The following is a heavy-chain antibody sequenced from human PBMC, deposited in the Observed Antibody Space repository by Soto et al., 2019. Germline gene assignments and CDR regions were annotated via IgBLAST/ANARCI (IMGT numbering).Heavy chain of an antibody. J-gene: IGHJ6*02. V-gene: IGHV1-69*12. CDR3: AREGGSGNFRYYAMDV. CDR2: IIPIFGTA. D-gene: IGHD3-10*01. Sequence: QVQLVQSGAEVKKPGSSVKVSCKASGGTFSSYAISWVRQAPGQGLEWMGGIIPIFGTANYAQKFQGRVTITADESTSTAYMELSSLRSADTAVYYCAREGGSGNFRYYAMDVWGQGTTVTVSS. CDR1: GGTFSSYA.